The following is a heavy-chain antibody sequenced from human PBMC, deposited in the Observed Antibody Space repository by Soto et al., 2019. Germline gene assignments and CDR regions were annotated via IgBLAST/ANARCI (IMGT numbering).Heavy chain of an antibody. D-gene: IGHD3-10*01. CDR2: IYYSGST. Sequence: QLQLQESGPGLVKPSETLSLTCTVSGGSISSSSYYWGWIRQPPGKGLEWIGRIYYSGSTYYNPSLQIRVTIPVDPATNQFSLKLSSGTAADTAVYYCATLWGQDWGQGTLVTVSS. CDR1: GGSISSSSYY. CDR3: ATLWGQD. J-gene: IGHJ4*02. V-gene: IGHV4-39*01.